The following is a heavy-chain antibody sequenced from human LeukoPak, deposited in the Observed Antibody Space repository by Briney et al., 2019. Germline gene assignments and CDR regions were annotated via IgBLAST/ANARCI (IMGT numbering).Heavy chain of an antibody. Sequence: SETLSLTCTVSGVSLSGYYWSWIRQPPGKGLEWIGYIHYSGITNYNPSLKSRVTISVDTSKNQFSLKLSSVTAADTAVYYCARGGDSGYDLDYFDYWGQGTLVTVSS. CDR2: IHYSGIT. D-gene: IGHD5-12*01. J-gene: IGHJ4*02. CDR1: GVSLSGYY. V-gene: IGHV4-59*01. CDR3: ARGGDSGYDLDYFDY.